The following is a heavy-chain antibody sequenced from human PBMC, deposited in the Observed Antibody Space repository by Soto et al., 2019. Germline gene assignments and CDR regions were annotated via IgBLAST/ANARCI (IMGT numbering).Heavy chain of an antibody. CDR1: GFTFDDYG. V-gene: IGHV3-20*01. CDR3: ARGEYSGYEDAFDI. J-gene: IGHJ3*02. D-gene: IGHD5-12*01. CDR2: INWNGGST. Sequence: GGSLRLSCAASGFTFDDYGMSWVRQAPGKGLEWVSGINWNGGSTGYADSVKGRFTISRDNAKNSLYLQMNSLRAEDTALYHCARGEYSGYEDAFDIWGQGTMVTVSS.